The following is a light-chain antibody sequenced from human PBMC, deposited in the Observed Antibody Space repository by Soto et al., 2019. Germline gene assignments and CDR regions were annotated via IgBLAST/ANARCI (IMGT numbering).Light chain of an antibody. J-gene: IGKJ2*01. V-gene: IGKV3-15*01. Sequence: EIVMTQSPATLSVSPGESATLSCRASPSVGSNLAWYQQKPGQSPRLLIYDASTKATGIPASFSGGGSGTEFTLTIVSLQSEDFAFYFCRQYNHWPSFGQGTKL. CDR1: PSVGSN. CDR2: DAS. CDR3: RQYNHWPS.